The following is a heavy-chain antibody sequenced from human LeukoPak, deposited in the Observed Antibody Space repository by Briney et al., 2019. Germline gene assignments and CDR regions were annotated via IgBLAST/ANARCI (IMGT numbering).Heavy chain of an antibody. J-gene: IGHJ3*02. CDR2: INYSGTT. D-gene: IGHD2-15*01. CDR1: GGSISSSSYY. V-gene: IGHV4-39*01. CDR3: ARLPIVVVPSTSFDI. Sequence: SETLSLTCTVSGGSISSSSYYWGWIRQPPGKGLQWIGSINYSGTTYYNPSLKSRVTISVDTSKSQFSLKLRSVTAADTAVYYCARLPIVVVPSTSFDIWGQGTMVTVSS.